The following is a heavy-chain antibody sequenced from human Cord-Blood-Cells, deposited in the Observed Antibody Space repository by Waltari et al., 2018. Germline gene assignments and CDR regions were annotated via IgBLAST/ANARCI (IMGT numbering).Heavy chain of an antibody. D-gene: IGHD4-17*01. J-gene: IGHJ4*02. V-gene: IGHV4-39*07. CDR2: IYYSGST. Sequence: QLQLQESGPGLVKPSETLSLTCTVSGGSIRRSSYYWGWIRQPPGKGLEWIGRIYYSGSTYVNPDLKSRVSRSVDTSKNQFSPKLSSATAAEPAVYYCARSPTTVTTQFDYWGQGTLVTVSS. CDR3: ARSPTTVTTQFDY. CDR1: GGSIRRSSYY.